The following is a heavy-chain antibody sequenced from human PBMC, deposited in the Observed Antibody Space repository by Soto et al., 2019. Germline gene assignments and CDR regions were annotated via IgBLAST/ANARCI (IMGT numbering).Heavy chain of an antibody. V-gene: IGHV3-66*01. CDR3: ARSPHAVATDDAFDI. CDR2: IYSGGSS. J-gene: IGHJ3*02. D-gene: IGHD5-12*01. CDR1: GLIVSDNY. Sequence: GGSLRLSCAASGLIVSDNYMSWVRQAPGKGLEWVSVIYSGGSSYNADSVKGRFTISRDNSKNTLYLQMNSLRAEDTAVYYCARSPHAVATDDAFDIWGQGTMVTVSS.